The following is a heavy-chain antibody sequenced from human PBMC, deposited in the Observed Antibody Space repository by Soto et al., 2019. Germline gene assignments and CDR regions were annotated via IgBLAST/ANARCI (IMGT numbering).Heavy chain of an antibody. CDR2: ISYDGSNK. J-gene: IGHJ6*01. V-gene: IGHV3-30-3*01. D-gene: IGHD6-6*01. CDR1: GFTFSSYA. Sequence: QVQLVESGGGVVQPGRSLRLSCAASGFTFSSYAMHWVRQAPGKGLEWVAVISYDGSNKYYADSVKGRFTISRDNSKNTLYLQMNSLRAEDTAVYYCARDRIAAHLYYYYYGMDVW. CDR3: ARDRIAAHLYYYYYGMDV.